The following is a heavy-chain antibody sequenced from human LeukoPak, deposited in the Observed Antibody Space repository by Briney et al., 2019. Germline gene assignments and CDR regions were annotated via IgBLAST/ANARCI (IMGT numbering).Heavy chain of an antibody. J-gene: IGHJ4*02. CDR2: ISSSSSTV. CDR3: ARGIIGLRGFDY. CDR1: GFTFSDYS. V-gene: IGHV3-48*01. D-gene: IGHD1-20*01. Sequence: PGGSLRLSCAASGFTFSDYSMNWVRQAPGKGLEWVSYISSSSSTVYYADSVKGRFTMSRDNSKNTLYLQMNSLRAEDTAVYYCARGIIGLRGFDYWGQGTLVTFSS.